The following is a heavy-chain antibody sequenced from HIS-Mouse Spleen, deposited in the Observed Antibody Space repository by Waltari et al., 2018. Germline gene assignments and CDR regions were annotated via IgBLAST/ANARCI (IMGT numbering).Heavy chain of an antibody. Sequence: QLQLQESGPGLVKPSETLSLTCTVSGGSISSRSYYWGWIRQPPGKGLELIGSIHYSGSTNYNPALKSRVTISVDTSKNQFSLKLSSVTAADTAVYYCAREIPYSSSWYDWYFDLWGRGTLVTVSS. D-gene: IGHD6-13*01. CDR2: IHYSGST. CDR1: GGSISSRSYY. J-gene: IGHJ2*01. CDR3: AREIPYSSSWYDWYFDL. V-gene: IGHV4-39*07.